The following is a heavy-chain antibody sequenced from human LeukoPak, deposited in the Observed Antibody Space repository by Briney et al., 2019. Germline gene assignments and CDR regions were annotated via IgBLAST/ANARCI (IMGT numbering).Heavy chain of an antibody. J-gene: IGHJ4*02. CDR2: ISGSGGST. CDR1: GFTFSSYA. V-gene: IGHV3-23*01. CDR3: AKDQDLYAASSSWSH. D-gene: IGHD6-13*01. Sequence: GGSLRLSCAASGFTFSSYAMSWVRRAPGKGLEWVSAISGSGGSTYYADSVKGRFTISRDNSKNTLYLQMNSLRAEDTAVYYCAKDQDLYAASSSWSHWGQGTLVTVSS.